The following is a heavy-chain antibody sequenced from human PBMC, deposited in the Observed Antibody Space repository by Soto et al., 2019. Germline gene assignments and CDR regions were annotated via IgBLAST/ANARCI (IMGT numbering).Heavy chain of an antibody. CDR2: IFYSGST. D-gene: IGHD3-16*01. CDR1: GDSISSRLYY. V-gene: IGHV4-39*01. Sequence: SETLSLTCTVSGDSISSRLYYWAWLRQPPGRGLEWIGDIFYSGSTSSNPSLKSRVSISMDTSKNQFSLNLRSVTAADTAVYSCARLPRGSYWYLELWGRGTLVTVTS. CDR3: ARLPRGSYWYLEL. J-gene: IGHJ2*01.